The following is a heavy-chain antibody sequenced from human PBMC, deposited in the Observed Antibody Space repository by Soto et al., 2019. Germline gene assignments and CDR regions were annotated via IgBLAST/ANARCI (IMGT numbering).Heavy chain of an antibody. D-gene: IGHD1-1*01. J-gene: IGHJ3*02. CDR1: GGSISSGGYY. Sequence: SETLSLTCTVSGGSISSGGYYWSWIRQHPGKGLEWIGYIYYSGSTYYNPSLKSRVTISVDTSKNQFSLKLSSVTAADTAVYYCARHLWKAQYAFDIWGQGTMVTVSS. V-gene: IGHV4-31*03. CDR3: ARHLWKAQYAFDI. CDR2: IYYSGST.